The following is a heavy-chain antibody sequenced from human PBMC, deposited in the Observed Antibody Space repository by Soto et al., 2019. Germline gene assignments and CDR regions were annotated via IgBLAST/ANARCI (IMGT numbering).Heavy chain of an antibody. D-gene: IGHD2-15*01. CDR2: MNPDSGHA. Sequence: QVQLVQSGAEVKKPGASVKVSCKASGYTFTNSDINWVRQAPGQRLEWMGWMNPDSGHATYAQNFQGRVSLTASTSTSTVYMEMRSLGSEVTAVYYCARRPHCSGGICYYGLDNWGQGTLVTVSS. CDR1: GYTFTNSD. V-gene: IGHV1-8*01. J-gene: IGHJ4*02. CDR3: ARRPHCSGGICYYGLDN.